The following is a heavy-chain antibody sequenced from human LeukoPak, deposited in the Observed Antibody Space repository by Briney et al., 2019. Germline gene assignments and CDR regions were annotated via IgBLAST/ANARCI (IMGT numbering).Heavy chain of an antibody. CDR1: GGSISSYY. D-gene: IGHD3-10*01. J-gene: IGHJ3*02. V-gene: IGHV4-59*01. CDR2: GHYSGST. Sequence: SETLSLTCTVSGGSISSYYWSWIRQPPGKGLEWIGYGHYSGSTFYNPSLNSRVTLSVDTSKNQFSLKLRSVTAADTAVYYCARWGETSALRVDAFDMWGQGTMVTVSS. CDR3: ARWGETSALRVDAFDM.